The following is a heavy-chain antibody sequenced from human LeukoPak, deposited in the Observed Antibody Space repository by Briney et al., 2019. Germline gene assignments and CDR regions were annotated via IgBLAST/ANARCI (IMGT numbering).Heavy chain of an antibody. D-gene: IGHD4/OR15-4a*01. V-gene: IGHV3-74*01. CDR1: GITFTGNW. CDR3: SPIGAGY. J-gene: IGHJ4*02. CDR2: IRSDGSST. Sequence: GGPLRLSCVASGITFTGNWRWVRQAPGKGLVWVSLIRSDGSSTSYADSVKGRFTISRGSAKNTLYLQMNSLRVEDTAVYYCSPIGAGYWGQGTLVTVSS.